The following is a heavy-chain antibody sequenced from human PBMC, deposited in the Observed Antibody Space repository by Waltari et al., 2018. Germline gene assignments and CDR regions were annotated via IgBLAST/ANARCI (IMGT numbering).Heavy chain of an antibody. V-gene: IGHV4-61*02. D-gene: IGHD1-1*01. CDR2: FHSSGNT. Sequence: QVQLQESGPGLVEPSQTLSLTCSGPGGSLNSCPYLWAWIRQPAGKRLEWIGRFHSSGNTEYSPSLKSRVSISIDWSKDQFSLRLTSVTAADTVVYYCVRSANCDGTTACDIVASWGQGKLVTVSS. CDR1: GGSLNSCPYL. CDR3: VRSANCDGTTACDIVAS. J-gene: IGHJ4*02.